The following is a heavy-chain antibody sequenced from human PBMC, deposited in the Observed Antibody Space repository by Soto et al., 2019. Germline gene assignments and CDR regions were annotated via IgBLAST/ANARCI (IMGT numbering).Heavy chain of an antibody. CDR1: GGTFNNYA. CDR3: ARDRCRNGLCYKWFDA. D-gene: IGHD2-8*01. V-gene: IGHV1-69*06. J-gene: IGHJ5*02. CDR2: IISIFGTA. Sequence: SVKVSCKASGGTFNNYASSWVRQAPGQGLEWMGGIISIFGTANYAQKFQGRVTITADRSTSTAYMELSSLRSECTGVYYCARDRCRNGLCYKWFDACGQGTLV.